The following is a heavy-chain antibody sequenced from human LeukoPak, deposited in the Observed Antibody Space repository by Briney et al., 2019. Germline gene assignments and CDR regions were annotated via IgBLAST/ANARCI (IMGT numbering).Heavy chain of an antibody. CDR2: ISDKNSNI. Sequence: GGSLRLSCAASVLSFINFGFHWARQAPGKGLEWVSYISDKNSNIHYADSVKARFTISRDNAKNSLFLQMNSLRAEDTAVYFCVTDWPVWWGQGTLVTVSS. D-gene: IGHD3-16*01. V-gene: IGHV3-48*01. CDR1: VLSFINFG. CDR3: VTDWPVW. J-gene: IGHJ4*02.